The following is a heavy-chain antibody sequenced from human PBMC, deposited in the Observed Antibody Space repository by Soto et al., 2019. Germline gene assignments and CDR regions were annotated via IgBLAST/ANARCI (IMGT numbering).Heavy chain of an antibody. CDR3: ARGGGWLFDH. CDR2: IFHSGTA. V-gene: IGHV4-4*02. CDR1: NGSISSDNW. Sequence: QVQLQESGPGLVKPSGALSLTCAVSNGSISSDNWWSWVRQPPGKGQEWIGEIFHSGTANYNPSLKSRITISVDKSKNQFSLEMNSVTAADTAVYYCARGGGWLFDHWGQGTLVTVSS. J-gene: IGHJ4*02. D-gene: IGHD6-19*01.